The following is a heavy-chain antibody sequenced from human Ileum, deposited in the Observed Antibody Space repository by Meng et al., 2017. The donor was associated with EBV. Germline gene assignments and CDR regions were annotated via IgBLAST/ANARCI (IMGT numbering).Heavy chain of an antibody. CDR2: ISAYNGNT. V-gene: IGHV1-18*01. Sequence: QIQHVQSGAEVKKPGDSVKVSCKASGYTFSNYGISWLRQAPGQGLEWMGWISAYNGNTNYAQNLQGRVTMTTDTSTGTAYMEVRSLRSDDTAVYYCARAGNGGSYYFTYWGQGTLVTVSS. D-gene: IGHD1-26*01. J-gene: IGHJ4*02. CDR3: ARAGNGGSYYFTY. CDR1: GYTFSNYG.